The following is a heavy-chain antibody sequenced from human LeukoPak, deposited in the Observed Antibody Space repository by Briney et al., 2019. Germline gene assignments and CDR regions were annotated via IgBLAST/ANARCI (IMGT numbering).Heavy chain of an antibody. Sequence: PSETLSLTCTVSGVSISDYYWTWIRQSPGTGLEWIGYMDYSGSTAYNPSLKSRVTISIDTSKKQFSLKLSSVTAADTAVYYCARGLAARTFYYWGQGTLVTVSS. CDR1: GVSISDYY. J-gene: IGHJ4*02. CDR3: ARGLAARTFYY. D-gene: IGHD6-6*01. V-gene: IGHV4-59*12. CDR2: MDYSGST.